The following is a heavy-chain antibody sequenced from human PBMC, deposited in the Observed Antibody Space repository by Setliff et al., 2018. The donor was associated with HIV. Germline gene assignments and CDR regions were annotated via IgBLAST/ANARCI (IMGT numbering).Heavy chain of an antibody. CDR2: IYFRGDT. J-gene: IGHJ4*02. D-gene: IGHD3-22*01. CDR3: AVWHDSRRYYYLGGFNY. V-gene: IGHV4-39*01. Sequence: SETLSLTCTVSGGSISRSTYYWGWIRQPPGKGLEWIGNIYFRGDTYYNPSLKTRVTISVDPSQNQFSLKLRSVTAADTAVYYGAVWHDSRRYYYLGGFNYWGQGARVTVSS. CDR1: GGSISRSTYY.